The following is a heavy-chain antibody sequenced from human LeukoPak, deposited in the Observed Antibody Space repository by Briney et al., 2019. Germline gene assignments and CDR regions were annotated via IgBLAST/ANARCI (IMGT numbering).Heavy chain of an antibody. Sequence: GGSLRLSCAASGFTFSSYGMTWVRQAPGKGLEWVSVISGSGVSTYYADSVKGRFTISRDNSKNTLYLQMNSLRAEDTAVYYCAKYRRIAAAGNYFDYWGQGTLVTVSS. CDR1: GFTFSSYG. J-gene: IGHJ4*02. V-gene: IGHV3-23*01. CDR2: ISGSGVST. CDR3: AKYRRIAAAGNYFDY. D-gene: IGHD6-13*01.